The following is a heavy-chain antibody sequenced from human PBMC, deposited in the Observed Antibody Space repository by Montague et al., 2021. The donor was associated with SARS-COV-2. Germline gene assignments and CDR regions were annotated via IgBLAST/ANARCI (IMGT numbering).Heavy chain of an antibody. Sequence: SETLSLTCTVSGGSISSYYWSWIRQPPGQGLEWIGYIYYSGSTNYNPSLKSRVTISVDTSKNQFSLKLSSVTAADTAVYYCARGAVDTAMVYYFDYWGQGTLVTVSP. V-gene: IGHV4-59*01. D-gene: IGHD5-18*01. CDR2: IYYSGST. CDR1: GGSISSYY. J-gene: IGHJ4*02. CDR3: ARGAVDTAMVYYFDY.